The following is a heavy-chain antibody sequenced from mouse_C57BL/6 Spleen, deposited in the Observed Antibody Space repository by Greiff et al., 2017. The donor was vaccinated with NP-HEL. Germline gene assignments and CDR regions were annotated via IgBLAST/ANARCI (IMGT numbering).Heavy chain of an antibody. V-gene: IGHV1-64*01. CDR2: IHPNSGST. CDR1: GYTFTSYW. CDR3: ARQVDDDRAWFAY. Sequence: QAQLQQPGAELVKPGASVKLSCKASGYTFTSYWMHWVKQRPGQGLEWIGMIHPNSGSTNYNEKFKSKATLTVDKSSSTAYMQLSSLTSEDSAVYDCARQVDDDRAWFAYWGQGTLVTVSA. D-gene: IGHD2-4*01. J-gene: IGHJ3*01.